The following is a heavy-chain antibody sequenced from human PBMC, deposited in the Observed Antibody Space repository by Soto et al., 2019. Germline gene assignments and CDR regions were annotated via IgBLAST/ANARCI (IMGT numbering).Heavy chain of an antibody. D-gene: IGHD5-12*01. J-gene: IGHJ4*02. V-gene: IGHV4-39*01. CDR1: GGSIRISGFY. Sequence: PAETLSLTCPVSGGSIRISGFYWGWIGQPPVKELVSVGSIYDSGNTYYNPSLKRRVTISVDTSKNQLSLKLSSVTAADTAVYYCASTRLVATSVWYWGQGTLVTVS. CDR3: ASTRLVATSVWY. CDR2: IYDSGNT.